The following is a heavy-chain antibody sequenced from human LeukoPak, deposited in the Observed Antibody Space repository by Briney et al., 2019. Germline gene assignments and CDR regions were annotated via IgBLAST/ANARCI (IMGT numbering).Heavy chain of an antibody. D-gene: IGHD2/OR15-2a*01. J-gene: IGHJ4*02. CDR3: ARAVYVIVAVCSAPPTYFDS. V-gene: IGHV3-11*01. CDR2: ISSSGSPI. CDR1: GFTFSVYY. Sequence: PGGSLRLSCAASGFTFSVYYMSWIRQAPGKGLEWVSYISSSGSPIYYADSVKGRFTISRDNSKNTLYLQMNSLRAEATAVYYCARAVYVIVAVCSAPPTYFDSWGEGTLFTASP.